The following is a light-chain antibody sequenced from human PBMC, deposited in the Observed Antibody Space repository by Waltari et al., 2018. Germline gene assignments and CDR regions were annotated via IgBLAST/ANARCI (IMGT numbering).Light chain of an antibody. CDR3: QQYGSSIT. J-gene: IGKJ4*01. CDR2: GAS. CDR1: QSVDSKY. Sequence: EIVLTQSPGTLSLSPGEGDTLYCRASQSVDSKYFAWYQHKPGQAPRLLIYGASSRATVIPDRFSGSGSETEFTLTINTMEPEDSALYFCQQYGSSITFGGGTKVEIK. V-gene: IGKV3-20*01.